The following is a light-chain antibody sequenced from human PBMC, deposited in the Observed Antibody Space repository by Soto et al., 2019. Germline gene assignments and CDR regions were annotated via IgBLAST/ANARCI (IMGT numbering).Light chain of an antibody. Sequence: EIVLTQSPATLSSFPGDRVTLSCRASQAVNTRLAWYQHKPGQAPRLLIYLASNRAAGVPARFSGSGSGTDFTLTISGLRSEDSAVYFCQQYNNWLWTFGQGTKVDIK. J-gene: IGKJ1*01. CDR1: QAVNTR. CDR2: LAS. V-gene: IGKV3D-15*01. CDR3: QQYNNWLWT.